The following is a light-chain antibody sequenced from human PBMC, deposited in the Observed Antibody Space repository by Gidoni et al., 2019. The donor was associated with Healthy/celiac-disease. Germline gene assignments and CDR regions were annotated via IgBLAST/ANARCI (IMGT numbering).Light chain of an antibody. Sequence: QSVLTQPPSVSAAPGQKVTISCSGSSSNIGNNYVSWYQQLPGTAPKLLIYDNNERPSGMPDRFSGSKSGTSATLGITGLQTGDEADYYCGTWDSSLSGVVFGRGTKLTVL. CDR2: DNN. CDR1: SSNIGNNY. CDR3: GTWDSSLSGVV. V-gene: IGLV1-51*01. J-gene: IGLJ2*01.